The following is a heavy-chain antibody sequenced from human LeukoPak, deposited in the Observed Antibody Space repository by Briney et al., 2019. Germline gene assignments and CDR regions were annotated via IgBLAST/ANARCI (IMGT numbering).Heavy chain of an antibody. V-gene: IGHV3-48*04. Sequence: GGSLRLSCAASGFTFSSYSMNWVRQAPGKGLEWVSYISSSSSTIYYADSVKGRFTISRDNAKNSLYLQMNSLRAEDTAVYYCARDGAYSGRWFDIWGQGTMVTVSS. D-gene: IGHD1-26*01. CDR1: GFTFSSYS. CDR2: ISSSSSTI. J-gene: IGHJ3*02. CDR3: ARDGAYSGRWFDI.